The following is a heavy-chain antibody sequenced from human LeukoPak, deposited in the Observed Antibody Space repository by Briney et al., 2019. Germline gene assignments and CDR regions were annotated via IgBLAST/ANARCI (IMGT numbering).Heavy chain of an antibody. V-gene: IGHV3-30*18. D-gene: IGHD1-1*01. J-gene: IGHJ4*02. CDR3: AKEWTTITNFDY. CDR1: GFSLRTYG. CDR2: ISSRGTNK. Sequence: GGSLRLSCAASGFSLRTYGMHWVRQAPGKGLEWVAVISSRGTNKYYGDSVKGRFTVSRDDSKNTLSLQMNSLRAEDTAVYYCAKEWTTITNFDYWGQGTLVTVSS.